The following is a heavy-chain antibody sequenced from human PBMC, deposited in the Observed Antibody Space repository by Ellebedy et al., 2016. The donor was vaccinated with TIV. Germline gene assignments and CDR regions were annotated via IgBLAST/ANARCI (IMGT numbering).Heavy chain of an antibody. V-gene: IGHV2-5*02. D-gene: IGHD3-22*01. J-gene: IGHJ4*02. CDR1: GFSLSTSGVG. CDR3: AQGGDYYYDSSGYYPFDY. CDR2: IYWDDDK. Sequence: SGPTLVXPTQTLTLTCTFSGFSLSTSGVGVGWIRQPPGKALEWLALIYWDDDKRYSPSLKSRLTITKDTSKNQVVLTMTNMDPVDTATYYCAQGGDYYYDSSGYYPFDYWGQGTLVTVSS.